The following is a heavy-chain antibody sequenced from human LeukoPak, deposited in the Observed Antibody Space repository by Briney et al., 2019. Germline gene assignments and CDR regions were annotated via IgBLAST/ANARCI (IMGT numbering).Heavy chain of an antibody. CDR1: GLNNKFW. CDR3: ASQQDLEYSLSSGGYYFDY. D-gene: IGHD4-11*01. J-gene: IGHJ4*02. CDR2: IKHDGNER. V-gene: IGHV3-7*01. Sequence: PGGSLRLSCAASGLNNKFWLSLVRQAPGQGLECVANIKHDGNERYYVDSVNGRFTISSDNDTNAVSLQMNSLRAEDAGVYYCASQQDLEYSLSSGGYYFDYWGQGILVTVSS.